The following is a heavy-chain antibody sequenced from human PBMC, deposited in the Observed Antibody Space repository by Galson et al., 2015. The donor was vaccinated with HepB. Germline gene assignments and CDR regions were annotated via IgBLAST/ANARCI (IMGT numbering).Heavy chain of an antibody. CDR2: IDPSDSYT. D-gene: IGHD1-26*01. CDR3: ARHGPSGSYRGWFDP. V-gene: IGHV5-10-1*01. CDR1: GYSFTNYW. Sequence: QSGAEVKKPGESLRISCQNSGYSFTNYWISWVRQMPGKGLEWMGRIDPSDSYTNYSPSFQGHVTISADKSISAAYLQWSSLKASDTAMYYCARHGPSGSYRGWFDPWGQGTLVTVSS. J-gene: IGHJ5*02.